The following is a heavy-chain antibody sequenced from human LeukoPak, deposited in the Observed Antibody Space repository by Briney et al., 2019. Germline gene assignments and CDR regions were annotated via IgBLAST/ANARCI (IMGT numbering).Heavy chain of an antibody. CDR3: SRSQAPAPIVYYLCYMDV. Sequence: GGSLRLSCEASGFTFNNYAMGWVRQAPGKGLEWVSTIVGEGDCTYYANSVKGRFTISRDNSKNTLFLQMNSLRAEDTAVYYCSRSQAPAPIVYYLCYMDVWGKGTTVTVSS. CDR1: GFTFNNYA. D-gene: IGHD2-15*01. CDR2: IVGEGDCT. J-gene: IGHJ6*03. V-gene: IGHV3-23*01.